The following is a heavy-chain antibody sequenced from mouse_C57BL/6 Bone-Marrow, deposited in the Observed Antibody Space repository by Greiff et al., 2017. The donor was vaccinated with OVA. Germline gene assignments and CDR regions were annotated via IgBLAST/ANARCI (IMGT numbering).Heavy chain of an antibody. V-gene: IGHV5-9-1*02. D-gene: IGHD1-1*01. CDR1: GFAFSSYA. CDR3: TRDPYYYGSSYYAMDY. Sequence: EVMLVESGEGLVKPGGSLKLSCAASGFAFSSYAMSWVRQTPEKRLEWVAYISSGGDYIYYADTVKGRFTISRDNARNTLYLQMSSLKSEDTAMYDCTRDPYYYGSSYYAMDYWGQGTSVTVSS. CDR2: ISSGGDYI. J-gene: IGHJ4*01.